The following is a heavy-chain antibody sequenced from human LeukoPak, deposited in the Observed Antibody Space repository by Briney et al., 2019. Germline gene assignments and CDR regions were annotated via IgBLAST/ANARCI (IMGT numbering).Heavy chain of an antibody. CDR2: ISASGNTI. J-gene: IGHJ4*02. CDR1: GFTFNTYE. CDR3: ARSYDYADGYFDY. V-gene: IGHV3-48*03. Sequence: GGSLRLSCAASGFTFNTYEMNWVRQAPGKGLEWVAYISASGNTIYYADSVKGRFTISRDNAKNSLYLQMNSLRAEDTAVYYCARSYDYADGYFDYWGQGTLVTVSS. D-gene: IGHD4-17*01.